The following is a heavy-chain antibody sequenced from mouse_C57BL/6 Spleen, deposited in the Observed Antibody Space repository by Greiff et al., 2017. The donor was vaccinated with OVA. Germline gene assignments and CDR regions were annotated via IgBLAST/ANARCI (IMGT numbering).Heavy chain of an antibody. D-gene: IGHD1-1*01. CDR2: INPNYGTT. V-gene: IGHV1-39*01. CDR3: AISLLLRYYAMDY. J-gene: IGHJ4*01. CDR1: GYSFTDYN. Sequence: VQLQQSGPELVKPGASVKISCKASGYSFTDYNMNWVKQSNGKSLEWIGVINPNYGTTSYNQKFKGKATLTVDQSSSTAYMQLNSLASEDSAVYYCAISLLLRYYAMDYWGQGTSVTVSS.